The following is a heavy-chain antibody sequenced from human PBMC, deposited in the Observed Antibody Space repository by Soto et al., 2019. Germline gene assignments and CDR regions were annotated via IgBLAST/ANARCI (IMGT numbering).Heavy chain of an antibody. V-gene: IGHV1-18*01. J-gene: IGHJ4*02. CDR2: ISAYNGNT. D-gene: IGHD6-19*01. CDR3: ARDRVRLAVADYYFDY. Sequence: ASVKVSCKASGYTFTSYGISWVRQAPGQGLEWMGWISAYNGNTNYAQKLQGRVTMTTDTSTSTAYMELRSLRSDDTAVYYCARDRVRLAVADYYFDYWGQGTLVTVSS. CDR1: GYTFTSYG.